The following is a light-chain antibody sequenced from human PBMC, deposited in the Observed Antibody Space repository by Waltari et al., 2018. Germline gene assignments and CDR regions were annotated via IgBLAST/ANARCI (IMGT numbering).Light chain of an antibody. J-gene: IGKJ2*02. V-gene: IGKV3-15*01. CDR3: QQYNVWPPST. Sequence: EIVMTQSPATLSVSPGKTATSSCRASQYVSNNLAWYQLKPGQAPRLLISGASTRASGVPARFSGSGSGTEFTLTISSLQSEDSAVYYCQQYNVWPPSTFGQGTKLEIK. CDR1: QYVSNN. CDR2: GAS.